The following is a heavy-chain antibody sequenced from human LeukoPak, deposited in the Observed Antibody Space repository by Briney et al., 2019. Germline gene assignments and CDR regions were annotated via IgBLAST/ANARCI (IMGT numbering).Heavy chain of an antibody. D-gene: IGHD3-22*01. J-gene: IGHJ4*02. CDR3: ASSSRHYYDSSGYFDY. CDR1: GGFISSYY. Sequence: SETLSLTCTVSGGFISSYYWSWIRQPPGKGLEWIGYIYYSGSTNYNPSLKSRVTISVDTSKNQFSLKLSSVTAADTAVYYCASSSRHYYDSSGYFDYWGQGTLVTVSS. CDR2: IYYSGST. V-gene: IGHV4-59*01.